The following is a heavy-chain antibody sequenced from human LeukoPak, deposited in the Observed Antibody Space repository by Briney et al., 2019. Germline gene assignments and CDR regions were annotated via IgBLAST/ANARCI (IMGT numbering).Heavy chain of an antibody. CDR2: ISSSENTK. D-gene: IGHD3/OR15-3a*01. J-gene: IGHJ6*03. Sequence: GGSLRLSCVASGFTFTDYDMTWIRQAPGKGLEWVSYISSSENTKCSADSVKGRFTISRDNAKNSLHLQMNSLRAEDTAVYYCARMIFGEINLKYYYYMDVWGKGATVTVSS. CDR1: GFTFTDYD. V-gene: IGHV3-11*01. CDR3: ARMIFGEINLKYYYYMDV.